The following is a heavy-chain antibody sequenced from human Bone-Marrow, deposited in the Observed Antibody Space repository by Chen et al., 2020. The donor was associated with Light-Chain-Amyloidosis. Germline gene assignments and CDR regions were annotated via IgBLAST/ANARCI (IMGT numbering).Heavy chain of an antibody. J-gene: IGHJ4*02. Sequence: QVQLVQSGAEVKKPGASVKVSCKASGYTFTGYYMHWVRQAPGQGLEWMGWINPNSGGTNYAQKFQGRVTMTRDTSISTAYMELSRLRSDDTAVYYCARDLVPYDSSGYYCGFDYWGQGTLVTVSS. D-gene: IGHD3-22*01. V-gene: IGHV1-2*02. CDR1: GYTFTGYY. CDR3: ARDLVPYDSSGYYCGFDY. CDR2: INPNSGGT.